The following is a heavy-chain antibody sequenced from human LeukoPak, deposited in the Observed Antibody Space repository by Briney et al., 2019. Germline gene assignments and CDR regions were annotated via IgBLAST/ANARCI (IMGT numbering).Heavy chain of an antibody. V-gene: IGHV4-38-2*02. J-gene: IGHJ5*02. D-gene: IGHD1-26*01. Sequence: SETLSLTCTVSGYSISSGYYWGWIRQPPGKGLEWIGSIYHSGSTYYNPSLRSRVTISVDTSKNQFSLKLSSVTAADTAVYYCASLGATTSGNWFDPWGQGTLVTVSS. CDR3: ASLGATTSGNWFDP. CDR1: GYSISSGYY. CDR2: IYHSGST.